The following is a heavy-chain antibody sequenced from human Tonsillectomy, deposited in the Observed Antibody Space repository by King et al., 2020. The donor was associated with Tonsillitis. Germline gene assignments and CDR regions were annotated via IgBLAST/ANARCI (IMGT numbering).Heavy chain of an antibody. CDR3: ARWGGGSSYDVSGFDY. CDR1: GYTFTSYD. Sequence: VQLVESGAEVKKPGASVKVSCKASGYTFTSYDINWVRQATGQGLEWMGWMNPNSGDTGYAQKFQGRVTMTRNTSISTAYMEMSSLRSEDTAVYYCARWGGGSSYDVSGFDYWGQGTRVTVSS. CDR2: MNPNSGDT. D-gene: IGHD2-15*01. J-gene: IGHJ4*02. V-gene: IGHV1-8*01.